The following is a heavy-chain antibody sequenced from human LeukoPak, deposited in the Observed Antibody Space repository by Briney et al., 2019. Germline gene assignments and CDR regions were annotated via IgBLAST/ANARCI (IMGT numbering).Heavy chain of an antibody. CDR2: MNPNSGNT. CDR3: ARGRGGGATSRDDY. Sequence: GASVKVSCKAPGYTFTSYDINWVRQATGQGLEWMGWMNPNSGNTGYAQKFQGRVTITRNTSISTAYMELSSLRSEDTAVYYCARGRGGGATSRDDYWGQGTLVTVSS. D-gene: IGHD1-26*01. J-gene: IGHJ4*02. CDR1: GYTFTSYD. V-gene: IGHV1-8*03.